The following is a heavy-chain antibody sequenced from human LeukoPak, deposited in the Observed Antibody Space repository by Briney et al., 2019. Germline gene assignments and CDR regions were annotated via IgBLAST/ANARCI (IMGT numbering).Heavy chain of an antibody. J-gene: IGHJ4*02. D-gene: IGHD5-24*01. V-gene: IGHV3-74*01. CDR3: ARDGDAYNFDY. CDR2: IKGDGSYT. Sequence: GGSLRLSCAASRFTFSNYWMHWVRQAPVKGLVWVSRIKGDGSYTNYADSVKGRFTISRDNAKNTLYLQMNSLRAEDTAVYYCARDGDAYNFDYWGQGALVTVSS. CDR1: RFTFSNYW.